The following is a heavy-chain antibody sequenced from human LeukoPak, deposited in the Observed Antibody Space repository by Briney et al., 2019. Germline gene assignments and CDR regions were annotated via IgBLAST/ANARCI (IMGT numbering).Heavy chain of an antibody. V-gene: IGHV1-46*01. D-gene: IGHD1-20*01. Sequence: ASVKVSCKASGYTFTSYYMHWVRQAPGQGLEWMGIINPSGGSTIYAQKFQGRVTMTEDTSTDTAYMELSSLRSEDTAVYYCATDRYRASGGMDVWGQGTTVTVSS. CDR3: ATDRYRASGGMDV. CDR2: INPSGGST. CDR1: GYTFTSYY. J-gene: IGHJ6*02.